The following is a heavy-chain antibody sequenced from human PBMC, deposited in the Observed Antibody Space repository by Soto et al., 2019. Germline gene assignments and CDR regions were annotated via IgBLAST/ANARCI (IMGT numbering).Heavy chain of an antibody. D-gene: IGHD5-18*01. CDR1: GGSISSGDYY. Sequence: QVQLQESGPGLVKPSQTLSLTCTVSGGSISSGDYYWSWIRQPPGKVLEWIGYIYYSGSTYYNPALKSRVTISVDTSKNRFSLKLSSVTAADTAVYYRASNSYGYTFCDYWGQGTLVTVSS. CDR3: ASNSYGYTFCDY. V-gene: IGHV4-30-4*01. J-gene: IGHJ4*02. CDR2: IYYSGST.